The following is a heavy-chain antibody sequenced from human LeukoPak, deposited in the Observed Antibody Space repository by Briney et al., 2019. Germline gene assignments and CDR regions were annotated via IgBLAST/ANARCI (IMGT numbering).Heavy chain of an antibody. V-gene: IGHV1-24*01. CDR2: FDPEDGET. CDR1: GYTLTELS. Sequence: ASAKVSCKVSGYTLTELSMHWVRQAPGKGLEWMGGFDPEDGETIYAQKFQGRVTMTEDTSTDTAYMELSSLRSEDTAVYYCASSITIFGVVIWSHLPNWGQGTLVTVSS. D-gene: IGHD3-3*01. J-gene: IGHJ4*02. CDR3: ASSITIFGVVIWSHLPN.